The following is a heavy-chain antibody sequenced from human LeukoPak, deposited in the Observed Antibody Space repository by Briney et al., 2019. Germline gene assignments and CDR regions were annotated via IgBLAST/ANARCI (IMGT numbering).Heavy chain of an antibody. CDR3: ARDSYVWGSYRTFDY. CDR1: GFTFSSYS. V-gene: IGHV3-21*01. D-gene: IGHD3-16*02. J-gene: IGHJ4*02. Sequence: GGSLRLSCAASGFTFSSYSMNWVRQAPGKGLEWVSSISSSSSYIYYADSVKGRFTISRDNAKSSLYLQMNSLRAEDTAVYYCARDSYVWGSYRTFDYWGQGTLVTVSS. CDR2: ISSSSSYI.